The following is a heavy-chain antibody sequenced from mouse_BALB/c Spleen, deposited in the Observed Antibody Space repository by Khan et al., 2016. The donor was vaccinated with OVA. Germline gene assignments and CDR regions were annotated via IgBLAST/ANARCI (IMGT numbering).Heavy chain of an antibody. J-gene: IGHJ4*01. CDR3: ARQPYYHYYVMDY. D-gene: IGHD2-10*01. Sequence: VQLQESGPALVAPSQSLSITCTISGFSLTDYGVHWVRQPPGKGLEWLVVIWSDGSTTYNSALKSRLSISKDNSKSQVFLKMNSLQTDDTAVYYYARQPYYHYYVMDYWGQGTSVTVSS. CDR1: GFSLTDYG. CDR2: IWSDGST. V-gene: IGHV2-6-1*01.